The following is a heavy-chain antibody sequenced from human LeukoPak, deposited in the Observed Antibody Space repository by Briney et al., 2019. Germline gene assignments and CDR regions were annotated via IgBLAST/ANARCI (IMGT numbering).Heavy chain of an antibody. CDR2: ISRSSSYI. CDR3: ARDGTTIAAAAPFDY. V-gene: IGHV3-21*01. CDR1: GFTFSSYS. Sequence: GGSLRLSCAASGFTFSSYSMNWVRQAPGKGLEWVSSISRSSSYIYYADSVKGRFTISRDNAKNSLYLQMNSLRAEDTAVYYCARDGTTIAAAAPFDYWGQGTLVTVSS. J-gene: IGHJ4*02. D-gene: IGHD6-13*01.